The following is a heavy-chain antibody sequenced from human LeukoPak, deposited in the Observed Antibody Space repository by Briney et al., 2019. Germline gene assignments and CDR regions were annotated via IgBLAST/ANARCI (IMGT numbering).Heavy chain of an antibody. CDR3: ARGFSRMEWDQDY. Sequence: ASVKVSCKASGYTFTSYDMNWVRQATGQGLEWMGWMNPNSGNTGYAQKFQGRVTITRNTSISTAYMELSSLRSEDTAVYYCARGFSRMEWDQDYWGQGTLVTVSS. D-gene: IGHD3-3*01. V-gene: IGHV1-8*03. J-gene: IGHJ4*02. CDR1: GYTFTSYD. CDR2: MNPNSGNT.